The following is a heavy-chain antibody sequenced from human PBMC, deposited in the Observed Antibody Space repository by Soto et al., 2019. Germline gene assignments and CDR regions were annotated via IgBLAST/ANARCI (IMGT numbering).Heavy chain of an antibody. CDR3: AGYRPLSY. Sequence: EVQLVESGGGLVQPGGSLRLSCADSGFTVSSNYMSWVRQAPAKGLEWVSIISSGVNTYYADSVKGRFTISRDNSKNTLYLQMNSLRAEDTAVYYCAGYRPLSYWGQGTLVTVSS. J-gene: IGHJ4*02. CDR2: ISSGVNT. V-gene: IGHV3-66*01. CDR1: GFTVSSNY. D-gene: IGHD2-2*02.